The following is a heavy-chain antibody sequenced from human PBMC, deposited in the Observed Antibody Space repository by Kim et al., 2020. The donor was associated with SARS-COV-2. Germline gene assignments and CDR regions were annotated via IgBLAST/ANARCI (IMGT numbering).Heavy chain of an antibody. J-gene: IGHJ3*02. CDR3: ARDQVVAVDGGSAFDI. V-gene: IGHV3-21*01. Sequence: GGSLRLSCAASGFTFSSYSMNWVRQAPGKGLEWVSSISSSSSYIYYADSVKGRFTISRDNAKNSLYLQMNSLRAEDTAVYYCARDQVVAVDGGSAFDIWGQGTMVTVSS. CDR2: ISSSSSYI. CDR1: GFTFSSYS. D-gene: IGHD6-19*01.